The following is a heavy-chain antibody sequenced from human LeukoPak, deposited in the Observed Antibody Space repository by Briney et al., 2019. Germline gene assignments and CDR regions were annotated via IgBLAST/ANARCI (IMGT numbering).Heavy chain of an antibody. J-gene: IGHJ4*02. V-gene: IGHV3-74*01. Sequence: GGSLRLSCAASGNYWMHWVRQAPGKGLVWVSHINSDGSWTSYADSVKGRFAISKDNAKNTVYLQMNNLRAEDTAVYYCVSFYETYWGRGTLVTVSS. CDR1: GNYW. CDR2: INSDGSWT. D-gene: IGHD2/OR15-2a*01. CDR3: VSFYETY.